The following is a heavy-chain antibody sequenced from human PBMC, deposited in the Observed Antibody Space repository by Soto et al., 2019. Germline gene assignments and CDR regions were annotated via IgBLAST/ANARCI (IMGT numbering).Heavy chain of an antibody. CDR2: INSGGNT. D-gene: IGHD3-22*01. J-gene: IGHJ4*02. CDR3: VRGDGDRYDGNGYLGRH. Sequence: GGSLRLSCAASGFGVSNNYMSWVRQAPGKGLEWVSAINSGGNTYYADSVKGRFTISRDNSKNTVYLQMNSVGAEDTAVYYCVRGDGDRYDGNGYLGRHWGQGSLVTVSS. CDR1: GFGVSNNY. V-gene: IGHV3-66*01.